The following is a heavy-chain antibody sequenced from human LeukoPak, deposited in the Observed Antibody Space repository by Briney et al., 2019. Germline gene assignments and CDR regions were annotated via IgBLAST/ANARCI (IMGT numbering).Heavy chain of an antibody. CDR2: IYYSGST. CDR3: ARHYDSSGYAPFDY. V-gene: IGHV4-31*03. CDR1: RGSVSSSDWY. D-gene: IGHD3-22*01. Sequence: SETLSLTCTVSRGSVSSSDWYWTWIRQPPGKGLEWIGYIYYSGSTYYNPSLKSRVTISVDTSKNQFSLKLSSVTAADTAVYYCARHYDSSGYAPFDYWGQGTLVTVSS. J-gene: IGHJ4*02.